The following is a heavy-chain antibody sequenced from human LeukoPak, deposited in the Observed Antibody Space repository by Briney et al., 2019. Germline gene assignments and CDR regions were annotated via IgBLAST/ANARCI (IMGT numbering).Heavy chain of an antibody. Sequence: GGSLRLSCAASGFTVSTHYMNWVRQAPGKGLVWVSRIKSDGGTNYADSVKGRFTISRDNAKKTVSLQMNSLRPEDTGVYYCARAPSEIGGYYPEYFRHWGQGTLVTVSS. CDR3: ARAPSEIGGYYPEYFRH. D-gene: IGHD3-22*01. CDR1: GFTVSTHY. V-gene: IGHV3-74*01. J-gene: IGHJ1*01. CDR2: IKSDGGT.